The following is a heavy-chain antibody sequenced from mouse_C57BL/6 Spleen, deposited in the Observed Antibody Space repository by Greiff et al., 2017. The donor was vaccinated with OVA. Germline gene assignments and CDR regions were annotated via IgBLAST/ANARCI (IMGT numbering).Heavy chain of an antibody. CDR3: ARQNQPYYAMDY. V-gene: IGHV1-64*01. CDR2: IHPNSGST. CDR1: GYTFTSYW. D-gene: IGHD6-1*01. J-gene: IGHJ4*01. Sequence: VQLQQSGAELVKPGASVKLSCKASGYTFTSYWMHWVKQRPGQGLEWIGMIHPNSGSTNYNEKFKSKATLTVDKSSSTAYMQLSSLTSEDSAVYYCARQNQPYYAMDYWGQGTSVTVSS.